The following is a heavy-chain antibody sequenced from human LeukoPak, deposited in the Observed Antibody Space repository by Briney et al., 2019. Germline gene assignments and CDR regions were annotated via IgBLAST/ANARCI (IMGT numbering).Heavy chain of an antibody. CDR3: AKGSAAGRPYYFDY. D-gene: IGHD6-25*01. V-gene: IGHV3-23*01. J-gene: IGHJ4*02. CDR1: GFILSNYA. Sequence: GGSLRLSCAASGFILSNYAMSWVRQAPGKGLEWVSAIDSTGAYTWYADSVKGRFTISKDSSKTILYLQMNSLRAEDAAVYFCAKGSAAGRPYYFDYWGQGTLVTVSS. CDR2: IDSTGAYT.